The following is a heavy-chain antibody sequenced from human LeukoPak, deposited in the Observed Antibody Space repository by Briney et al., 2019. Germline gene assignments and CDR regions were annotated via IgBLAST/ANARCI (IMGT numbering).Heavy chain of an antibody. CDR1: GYTISDYF. V-gene: IGHV1-2*02. CDR2: INPNTNGI. J-gene: IGHJ4*02. Sequence: ASVKVSCKASGYTISDYFMHWVRQAPGQGLEWMGWINPNTNGINYAQKFQGRVIMTRDTSINTAYMELRSQTSDDTAIYYCASARYSGHEPFDFWGQGTLVTVST. CDR3: ASARYSGHEPFDF. D-gene: IGHD5-12*01.